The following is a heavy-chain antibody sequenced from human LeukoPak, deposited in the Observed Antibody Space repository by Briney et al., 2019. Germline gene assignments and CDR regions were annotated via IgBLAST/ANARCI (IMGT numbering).Heavy chain of an antibody. J-gene: IGHJ6*03. V-gene: IGHV3-7*01. D-gene: IGHD4-11*01. CDR1: GFMFRSYW. Sequence: GGSLRLSCAASGFMFRSYWMSWVRQAPGKGLEWVANIKQDGSEKYYVDSVKGRFTISRDSAKNSLYLQMNSLRAEDTAVYYCARVEETLTTAAIIRKYDYNYYYMDVWGKGTTVTVSS. CDR2: IKQDGSEK. CDR3: ARVEETLTTAAIIRKYDYNYYYMDV.